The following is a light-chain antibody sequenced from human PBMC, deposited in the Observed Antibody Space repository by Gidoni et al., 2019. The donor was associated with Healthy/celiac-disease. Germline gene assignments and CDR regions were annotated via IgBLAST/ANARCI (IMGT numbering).Light chain of an antibody. J-gene: IGKJ2*01. Sequence: DIVMTQSPDSLAVSLGERATINCKSSQSVLYSSNNKNYLAWYQQKPGQPPKLLIYCASTRESGVPDRVSGSGSGTDFTLTISSLQAEDVAVYYCQQYYSTPYTFGQGTKLEIK. CDR1: QSVLYSSNNKNY. CDR3: QQYYSTPYT. CDR2: CAS. V-gene: IGKV4-1*01.